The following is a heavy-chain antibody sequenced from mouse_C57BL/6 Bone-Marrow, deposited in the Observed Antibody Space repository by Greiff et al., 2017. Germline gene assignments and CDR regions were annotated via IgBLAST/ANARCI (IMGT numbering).Heavy chain of an antibody. CDR1: GYTFTSYW. CDR2: IHPNSGST. J-gene: IGHJ4*01. D-gene: IGHD2-3*01. Sequence: QVQLQQSGAELVKPGASVKLSCKASGYTFTSYWMHWVKQRPGQGLEWIGMIHPNSGSTNYNEKFKSKATLTVDKSSSTAYMQLSSLTSEDSAVYYCARDGYDGYVDYWGQGTSVTVSS. CDR3: ARDGYDGYVDY. V-gene: IGHV1-64*01.